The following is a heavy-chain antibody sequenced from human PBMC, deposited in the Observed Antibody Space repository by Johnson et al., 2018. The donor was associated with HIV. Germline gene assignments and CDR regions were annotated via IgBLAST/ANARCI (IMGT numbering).Heavy chain of an antibody. V-gene: IGHV3-64*01. CDR2: ISSNGGST. CDR1: GFTFSDYY. Sequence: VQLVESGGGLVQPGGSLRLSCAASGFTFSDYYMSWIRQAPGKGLEYVSAISSNGGSTYYANSVKGRFTISRDNYKNTLYLQMCSLRAEDTAVYYCARGAALPAAFDIWGQGTMVTVSS. CDR3: ARGAALPAAFDI. D-gene: IGHD2-15*01. J-gene: IGHJ3*02.